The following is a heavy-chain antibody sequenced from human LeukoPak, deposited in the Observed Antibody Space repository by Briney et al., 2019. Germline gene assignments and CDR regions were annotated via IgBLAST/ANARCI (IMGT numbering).Heavy chain of an antibody. V-gene: IGHV3-20*01. Sequence: GGSLRLSCAASGFTFDDYGMSWVRQAPGKGLEWVSGINWNGGSTGYADSVKGRFTISRDNAKNSLYLQMNSLRAEDTALYHCARRRDCSGGSCREYYFDYWGQGTLVTVSS. CDR1: GFTFDDYG. CDR2: INWNGGST. CDR3: ARRRDCSGGSCREYYFDY. D-gene: IGHD2-15*01. J-gene: IGHJ4*02.